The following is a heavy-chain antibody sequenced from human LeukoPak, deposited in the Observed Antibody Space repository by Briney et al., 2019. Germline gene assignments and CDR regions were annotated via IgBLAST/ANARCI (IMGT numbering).Heavy chain of an antibody. V-gene: IGHV3-64*01. D-gene: IGHD2-2*01. J-gene: IGHJ4*02. Sequence: PGGSLRLSCAASGFTFNRYPMPWVRQAPGKGLEYVSAISSNGDSTYYANSVKGRFTISRDNSKNTLYLQMGSLRAEDMAVYYCARAEYCSSSMCPADYWGQGTLVTVSS. CDR2: ISSNGDST. CDR1: GFTFNRYP. CDR3: ARAEYCSSSMCPADY.